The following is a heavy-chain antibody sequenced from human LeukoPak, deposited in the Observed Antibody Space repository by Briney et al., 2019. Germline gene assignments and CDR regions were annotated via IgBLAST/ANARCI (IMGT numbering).Heavy chain of an antibody. Sequence: GGSLRLSCAASGFTFSNYYLAWIRQAPGKGLEWLSFISARGDRIYQLDSVKGRFTISRDNAKNTLNIQMVRLRADDTAVYYCARVLQDSSHYFSPGAFDFWGRGTLVTVSS. CDR2: ISARGDRI. CDR1: GFTFSNYY. D-gene: IGHD3-22*01. V-gene: IGHV3-11*04. CDR3: ARVLQDSSHYFSPGAFDF. J-gene: IGHJ3*01.